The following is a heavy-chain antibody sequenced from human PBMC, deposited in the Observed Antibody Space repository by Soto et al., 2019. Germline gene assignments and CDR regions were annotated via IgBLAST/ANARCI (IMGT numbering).Heavy chain of an antibody. CDR1: GYTFTCYY. CDR3: ARGRAWNDVAFDI. D-gene: IGHD1-1*01. V-gene: IGHV1-2*04. CDR2: INPNSGGT. Sequence: ASVKVSCKASGYTFTCYYMHWVRQAPGQGLEWMGWINPNSGGTNYAQKFQGWVTMTRDTSISTAYMELSRLRSDDTAVYYCARGRAWNDVAFDIWGQGTMVTVSS. J-gene: IGHJ3*02.